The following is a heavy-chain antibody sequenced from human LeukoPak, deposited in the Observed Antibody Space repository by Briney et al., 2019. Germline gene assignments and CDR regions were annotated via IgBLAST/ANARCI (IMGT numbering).Heavy chain of an antibody. V-gene: IGHV3-66*04. J-gene: IGHJ4*02. CDR3: ARHFTSSSWFLFDY. Sequence: GGSLRLSCAASGFTVSSNSMSWVRQAPGKGLEWVSVIYSGGRTYYADSVKGRFTISRDNSKNTLYLQMNSLRAEDTAVYYCARHFTSSSWFLFDYWGQGTLVTVSS. CDR1: GFTVSSNS. D-gene: IGHD6-13*01. CDR2: IYSGGRT.